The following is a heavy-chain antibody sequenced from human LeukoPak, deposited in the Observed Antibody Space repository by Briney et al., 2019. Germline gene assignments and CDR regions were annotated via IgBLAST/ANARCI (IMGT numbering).Heavy chain of an antibody. V-gene: IGHV4-39*01. D-gene: IGHD6-6*01. Sequence: KPSETLSLTCTVSGGSISSSSYYWGWIRQPPGKGLEWIGSIYYSGSTYYNPSLKSRVTISVDTSKNQFSLKLSSVTAADTAVYYCARLEIAARPRDYWGQGTPVTVSS. CDR1: GGSISSSSYY. J-gene: IGHJ4*02. CDR2: IYYSGST. CDR3: ARLEIAARPRDY.